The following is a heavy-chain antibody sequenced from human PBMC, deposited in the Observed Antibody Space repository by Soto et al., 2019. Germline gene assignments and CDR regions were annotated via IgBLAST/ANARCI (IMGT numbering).Heavy chain of an antibody. D-gene: IGHD3-3*01. V-gene: IGHV3-53*01. CDR2: IYSGGST. CDR3: ARVPSRTSHYFDY. Sequence: PGGSLRLSCAASGFTVSSNYMSWVRQAPGKGLEWVSVIYSGGSTYYADSVKGRFTISRDNSKNTLYLQMNSLRAEDTAVYYCARVPSRTSHYFDYWGQGTLVTVSS. J-gene: IGHJ4*02. CDR1: GFTVSSNY.